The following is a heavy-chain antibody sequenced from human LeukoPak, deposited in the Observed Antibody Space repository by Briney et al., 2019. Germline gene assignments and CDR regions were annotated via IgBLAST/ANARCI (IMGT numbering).Heavy chain of an antibody. CDR3: ARELSTPVHAFDI. V-gene: IGHV3-53*01. CDR2: IYSGCST. J-gene: IGHJ3*02. CDR1: GFTVSSNY. Sequence: PGGSLRLSCAASGFTVSSNYMSWVRQAPGKGLEWVSVIYSGCSTYYADSVKGRPTISRDNSKNTLYLQMNSLRAEDTAVYYCARELSTPVHAFDIWGQGTMVTVSS. D-gene: IGHD3-10*01.